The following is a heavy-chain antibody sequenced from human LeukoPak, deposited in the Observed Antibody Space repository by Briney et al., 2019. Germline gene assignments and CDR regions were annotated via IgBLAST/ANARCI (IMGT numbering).Heavy chain of an antibody. CDR2: INPSGGST. CDR3: ARGGVGATTYVWFDP. V-gene: IGHV1-46*01. J-gene: IGHJ5*02. CDR1: GYTFTSYG. Sequence: ASVKVSCKASGYTFTSYGISWVRQAPGQGLECMGIINPSGGSTSYAQKFQGRVTMTRDMSTSTVYMELSSLRSEDTAVYYCARGGVGATTYVWFDPWGQGTLVTVSS. D-gene: IGHD1-26*01.